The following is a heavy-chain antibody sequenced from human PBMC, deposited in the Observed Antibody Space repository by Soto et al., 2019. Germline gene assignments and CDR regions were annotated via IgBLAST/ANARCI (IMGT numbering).Heavy chain of an antibody. CDR1: GFTFSGYD. CDR2: ISYDGSNE. D-gene: IGHD3-10*01. Sequence: QVQLVESGGGVVQPGRSLRLSCAASGFTFSGYDMHWVLQAPGKGLEWVAVISYDGSNEYYADSVKGRFTISRDNSKNTLYLQMNSLRGEDTAVYYCARGGELGPPFDYWGQGALVTVSS. J-gene: IGHJ4*02. CDR3: ARGGELGPPFDY. V-gene: IGHV3-30*03.